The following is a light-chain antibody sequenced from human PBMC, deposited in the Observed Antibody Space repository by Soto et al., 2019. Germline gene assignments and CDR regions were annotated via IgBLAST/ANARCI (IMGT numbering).Light chain of an antibody. J-gene: IGLJ2*01. Sequence: QSVLTQPPSSSGTPGQRVTISCTGSSTNIGSNTVNWYQQLPGTAPKLLIYSDNHRPSGVPDRFSGSKSGTSASLAISGLQSKHEADYYCAAWDDSLNGHVIFGGGTKVTVL. V-gene: IGLV1-44*01. CDR3: AAWDDSLNGHVI. CDR2: SDN. CDR1: STNIGSNT.